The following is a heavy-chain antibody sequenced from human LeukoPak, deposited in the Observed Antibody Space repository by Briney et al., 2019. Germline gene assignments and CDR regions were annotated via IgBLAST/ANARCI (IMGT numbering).Heavy chain of an antibody. Sequence: GGSLRLSCTASGFTFITYSMNWVRQAPGKGLEWVSSIGGSSSSIYYADSAKGRFTISRDNAKNSLYLQMNSLRVEDTAVYYCARELADGSQRFDPWGQGTLVTVSS. CDR2: IGGSSSSI. J-gene: IGHJ5*02. V-gene: IGHV3-21*01. CDR1: GFTFITYS. D-gene: IGHD3-10*01. CDR3: ARELADGSQRFDP.